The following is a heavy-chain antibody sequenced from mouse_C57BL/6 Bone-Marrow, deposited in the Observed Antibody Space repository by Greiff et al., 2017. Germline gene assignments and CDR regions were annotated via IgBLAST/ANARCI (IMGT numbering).Heavy chain of an antibody. J-gene: IGHJ4*01. CDR1: GYTFTSYW. CDR2: IHPNSGST. CDR3: ARYVGLRGAMDY. V-gene: IGHV1-64*01. Sequence: QVQLQQPGAELVKPGASVKLSCKASGYTFTSYWMHWVKQRPGQGLEWIGMIHPNSGSTNYNEKFKSKATLTVDKSSSTAYMQLSSLTSEDSAVYYCARYVGLRGAMDYWGQGTSVTVSS. D-gene: IGHD2-4*01.